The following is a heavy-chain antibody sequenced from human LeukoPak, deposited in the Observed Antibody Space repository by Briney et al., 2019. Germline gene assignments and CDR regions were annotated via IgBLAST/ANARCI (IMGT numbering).Heavy chain of an antibody. CDR1: GFTFSSYA. CDR2: ISYDGSNK. V-gene: IGHV3-30-3*01. J-gene: IGHJ4*02. Sequence: GGSLRLSCAASGFTFSSYAMHRVRQAPGKGLEWVAVISYDGSNKYYADSVKGRFTISRDNSKNTLYLQMNSLRAEDTAVYYCARGPSSSSHYWGQGTLVTVSS. CDR3: ARGPSSSSHY. D-gene: IGHD6-13*01.